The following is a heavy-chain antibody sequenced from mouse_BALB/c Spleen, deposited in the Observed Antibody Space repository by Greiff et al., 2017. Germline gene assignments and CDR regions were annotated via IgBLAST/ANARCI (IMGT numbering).Heavy chain of an antibody. CDR3: ARFDYCLDY. D-gene: IGHD1-1*01. V-gene: IGHV5-17*02. Sequence: EVMLVESGGGLVQPGGSRKLSCAASGFTFSSFGMHWVRQAPEKGLEWVAYISSGSSTIYYADTVKGRFTISRDNPKNTLFLQMTSLRSEDTAMYYCARFDYCLDYWGQGTTLTVSS. CDR1: GFTFSSFG. J-gene: IGHJ2*01. CDR2: ISSGSSTI.